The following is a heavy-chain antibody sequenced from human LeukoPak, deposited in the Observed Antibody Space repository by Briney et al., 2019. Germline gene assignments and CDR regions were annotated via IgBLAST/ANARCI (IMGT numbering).Heavy chain of an antibody. J-gene: IGHJ4*02. V-gene: IGHV4-31*03. Sequence: SETLSLTCTVSGGSISSGGYYWSWIRQHPGKGLEWIGYIYYSGSTYYNPSLKSRVTISVATSKNQFSLKLSSVTAADTAVYYCARGSITIFGVAPSDYWGQGTLVTVSS. CDR2: IYYSGST. CDR1: GGSISSGGYY. D-gene: IGHD3-3*01. CDR3: ARGSITIFGVAPSDY.